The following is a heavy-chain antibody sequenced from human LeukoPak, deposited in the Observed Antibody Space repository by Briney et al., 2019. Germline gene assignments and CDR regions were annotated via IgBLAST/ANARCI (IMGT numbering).Heavy chain of an antibody. J-gene: IGHJ4*02. CDR2: INPNNGST. D-gene: IGHD2-15*01. CDR1: GYSFTDYY. V-gene: IGHV1-2*02. CDR3: ARGGNFCSGVSCYLSWSDY. Sequence: ASVKVSCKASGYSFTDYYIHWVRQAPGQGLEGMGWINPNNGSTNFAQKFQGRVTLTRDTSITTAYMDLSGVTSDDTAVYSCARGGNFCSGVSCYLSWSDYWGQGTLVTVSS.